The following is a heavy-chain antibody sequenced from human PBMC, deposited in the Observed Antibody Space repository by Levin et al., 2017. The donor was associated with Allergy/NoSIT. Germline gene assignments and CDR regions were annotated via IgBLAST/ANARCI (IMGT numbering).Heavy chain of an antibody. Sequence: RPGGSLRLSCTASGFTFNSYVMSWVRQAPGQGLEWVSSLSGTGSAAFYADSVKGRFTISRDNSKNTLDLLMNSLTAEDAAVYFCAKTVTNRISGYHMDVWGKGTTVTVSS. CDR2: LSGTGSAA. CDR3: AKTVTNRISGYHMDV. V-gene: IGHV3-23*01. J-gene: IGHJ6*03. CDR1: GFTFNSYV. D-gene: IGHD4-17*01.